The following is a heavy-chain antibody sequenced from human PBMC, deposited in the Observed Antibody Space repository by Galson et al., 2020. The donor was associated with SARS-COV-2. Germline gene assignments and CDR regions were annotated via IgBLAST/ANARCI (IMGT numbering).Heavy chain of an antibody. J-gene: IGHJ6*02. Sequence: ASVKVSCKASGYTFTSYGISWVRQAPGQGLEWMGWISAYNGNPNYAQKLQGRVTMTTDTSTSTAYMELRSLRSDDTAVYYCARDRIVVVAATPSYYYYGMDVWGQGTTVTVSS. CDR3: ARDRIVVVAATPSYYYYGMDV. V-gene: IGHV1-18*01. D-gene: IGHD2-15*01. CDR1: GYTFTSYG. CDR2: ISAYNGNP.